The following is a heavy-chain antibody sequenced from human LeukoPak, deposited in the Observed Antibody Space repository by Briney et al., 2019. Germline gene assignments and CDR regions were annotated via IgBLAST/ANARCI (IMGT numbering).Heavy chain of an antibody. D-gene: IGHD3-22*01. CDR1: IGSISNYY. J-gene: IGHJ6*02. CDR2: ISYSGST. CDR3: ARQAYYYDSSGVLYYYYGMDV. V-gene: IGHV4-59*01. Sequence: SETLSLTCTVSIGSISNYYWSWIRQPPGKGLEWIGYISYSGSTKYNPSLKSRVTISVDTSKNQFSLKLSSVTAADTAVYYCARQAYYYDSSGVLYYYYGMDVWGQGTTVTVSS.